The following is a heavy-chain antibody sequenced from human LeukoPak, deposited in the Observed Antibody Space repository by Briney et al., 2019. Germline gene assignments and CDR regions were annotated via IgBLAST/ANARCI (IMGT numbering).Heavy chain of an antibody. CDR2: INHSGST. CDR1: GGSFSGYY. V-gene: IGHV4-34*01. D-gene: IGHD6-25*01. J-gene: IGHJ4*02. CDR3: ARGDGYTVDY. Sequence: KTSETLSLTCAVYGGSFSGYYWSWIRQPPGKGLEWIGEINHSGSTNYNPSLKSRVTISVDTSKNQFSLKLSSVTAADTAVYYCARGDGYTVDYWGQGTLVTVSS.